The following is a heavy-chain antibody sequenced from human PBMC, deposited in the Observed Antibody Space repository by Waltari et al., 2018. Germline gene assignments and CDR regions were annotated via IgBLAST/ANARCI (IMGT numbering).Heavy chain of an antibody. CDR1: GFTFRSYA. Sequence: EVQLVESGGGLVQPGGSLRLSCAASGFTFRSYAMSWVRQAPGRGLEWVSTIRGRGVRTNDADSAKGRFTSSRDNVKNTLFLQMNSLRADDAAVYYCAKDLGGFSGSHWYFDLWGRGTLVTVSS. V-gene: IGHV3-23*04. CDR3: AKDLGGFSGSHWYFDL. D-gene: IGHD5-12*01. J-gene: IGHJ2*01. CDR2: IRGRGVRT.